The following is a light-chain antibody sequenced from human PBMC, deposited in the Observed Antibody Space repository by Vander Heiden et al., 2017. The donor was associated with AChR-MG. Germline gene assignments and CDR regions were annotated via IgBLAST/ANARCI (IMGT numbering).Light chain of an antibody. CDR1: SSNIGAGYD. CDR2: GNS. J-gene: IGLJ1*01. V-gene: IGLV1-40*01. Sequence: QSVLTQPPSVSGAPGQRVTISCTGSSSNIGAGYDVHWYQQLPGTAPKLLIYGNSNRPSGVPDRFSGSKSGTSASLAITGLQAEDEADYYGQSYGVFGTGTKVTVL. CDR3: QSYGV.